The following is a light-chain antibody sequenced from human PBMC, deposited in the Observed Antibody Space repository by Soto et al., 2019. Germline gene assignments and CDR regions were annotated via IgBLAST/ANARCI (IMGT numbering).Light chain of an antibody. V-gene: IGKV3D-15*01. Sequence: IGMTQSPATLSVSPRERATLSCRASQSVRSNLAWYQQKPGQAPRLLIYGASTRATGIPATFSGGGSGTQFTLTISSLQSEDFAVYYCQQYNNWPRTFGQGTKVDIK. CDR3: QQYNNWPRT. CDR2: GAS. J-gene: IGKJ1*01. CDR1: QSVRSN.